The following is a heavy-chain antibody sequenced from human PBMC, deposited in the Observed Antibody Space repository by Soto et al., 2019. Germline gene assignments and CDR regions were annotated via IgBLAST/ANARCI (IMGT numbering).Heavy chain of an antibody. Sequence: QVQLQQWGAGLLKPSETLSLTCAVYGGSFSGYYWSWIRQPPGKGLEWIGEINHSGSTNYNPSLKSRVTISVDTSKNQFSLKLGSVTPADTAVYYCARDWDSNYYGRPINHWGQGTLVTVSS. CDR2: INHSGST. V-gene: IGHV4-34*01. D-gene: IGHD4-4*01. J-gene: IGHJ4*02. CDR1: GGSFSGYY. CDR3: ARDWDSNYYGRPINH.